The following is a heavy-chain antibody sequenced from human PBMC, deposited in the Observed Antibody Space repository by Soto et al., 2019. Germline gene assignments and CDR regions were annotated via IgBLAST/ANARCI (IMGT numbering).Heavy chain of an antibody. CDR2: VSPGGDVS. CDR1: GFTLSIFA. V-gene: IGHV3-23*01. CDR3: VRRAISANTNWGAFDV. J-gene: IGHJ3*01. D-gene: IGHD7-27*01. Sequence: GGCMRLSCAASGFTLSIFAMKWDRQAPGKGLEWVSTVSPGGDVSHYTDSVKGRFTISRDNARRTLHLQMDSLRAEDAAVYFCVRRAISANTNWGAFDVWGQGTVVTVSS.